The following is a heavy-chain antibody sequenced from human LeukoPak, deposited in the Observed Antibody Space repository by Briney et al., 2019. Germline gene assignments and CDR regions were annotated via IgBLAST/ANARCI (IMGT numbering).Heavy chain of an antibody. J-gene: IGHJ4*02. V-gene: IGHV3-23*01. CDR1: GFTFSTYA. D-gene: IGHD1-1*01. CDR3: ARIRFDVEGQSPTAIDS. CDR2: ISGRGGSQ. Sequence: RPGGSLRLSCGTSGFTFSTYAMTWVRQAPGKGLEWVSGISGRGGSQHYADSVKGRFTISRDNSQNTLFLQLNSLRDEDTALYYCARIRFDVEGQSPTAIDSWGQGTLVTVSS.